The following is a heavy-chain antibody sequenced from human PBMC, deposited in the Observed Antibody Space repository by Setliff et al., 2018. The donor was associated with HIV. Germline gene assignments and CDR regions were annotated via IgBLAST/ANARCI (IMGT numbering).Heavy chain of an antibody. V-gene: IGHV4-39*07. CDR1: GGSISSSNYF. CDR2: IYLSGST. J-gene: IGHJ5*02. D-gene: IGHD6-19*01. Sequence: KTSETLSLTCNVSGGSISSSNYFWAWIRQPPGKGLEWIGSIYLSGSTYYNPSLKSRVTISLDTSKNQFSLKLSSVTAADTAVYYCARTSIRSGWGRNNWFDPWGQGTLVTVSS. CDR3: ARTSIRSGWGRNNWFDP.